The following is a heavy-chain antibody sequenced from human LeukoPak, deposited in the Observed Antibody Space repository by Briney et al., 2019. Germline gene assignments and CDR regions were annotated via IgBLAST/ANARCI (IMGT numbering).Heavy chain of an antibody. CDR1: GGSFSGYY. J-gene: IGHJ4*02. V-gene: IGHV4-34*01. D-gene: IGHD3-22*01. Sequence: SETLSLTCAVYGGSFSGYYWSWIRQPPGKGLEWIGEINHSGSTNYNPSLKSRVTISVDTSKNQFSLKLSSVTAAATAVYYCGGGRGFSGYYYYWGQGNLVTVSS. CDR3: GGGRGFSGYYYY. CDR2: INHSGST.